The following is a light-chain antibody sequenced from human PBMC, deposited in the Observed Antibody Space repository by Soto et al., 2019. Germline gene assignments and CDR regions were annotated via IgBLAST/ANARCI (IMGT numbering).Light chain of an antibody. V-gene: IGLV2-14*01. Sequence: QSALTQPASVSGSPGQSIAISCTGTSSDVGGYNFVSWYQLHPGKAPKLMIYDVSNRPSGVSDRFSGSKSGNTASLTISGLQAEDEADYYCSSYTGSSTPYVFGTGTKVTVL. CDR3: SSYTGSSTPYV. CDR2: DVS. J-gene: IGLJ1*01. CDR1: SSDVGGYNF.